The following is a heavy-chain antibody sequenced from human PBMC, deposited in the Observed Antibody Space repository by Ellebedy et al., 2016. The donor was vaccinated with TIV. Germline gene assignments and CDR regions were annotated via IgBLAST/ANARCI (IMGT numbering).Heavy chain of an antibody. CDR2: ISSSGNTI. J-gene: IGHJ4*02. CDR1: GFTFSDYY. D-gene: IGHD1-26*01. CDR3: ARAPPRRGSYVWDY. V-gene: IGHV3-11*01. Sequence: GESLKISXAASGFTFSDYYMSWIRRAPGKGLEWVSYISSSGNTIYYADSVKGRFTISRDNAKNSLYLHMNSLRAEDTAVYYCARAPPRRGSYVWDYWGQGTLVTVSS.